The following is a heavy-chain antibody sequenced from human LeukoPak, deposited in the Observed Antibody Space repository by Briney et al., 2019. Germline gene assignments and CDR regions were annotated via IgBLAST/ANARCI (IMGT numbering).Heavy chain of an antibody. CDR1: GFTFSSYA. CDR3: AKDGMASHYYYYYMDV. D-gene: IGHD5-24*01. Sequence: GGSLRLSCAASGFTFSSYAMSWVRQAPGKGLEWVSAIGGGGGSTYYADSVKGRFTISRDNSKSTLYLQMNSLRAEDTAVYYCAKDGMASHYYYYYMDVWGKGTTVTVSS. CDR2: IGGGGGST. J-gene: IGHJ6*03. V-gene: IGHV3-23*01.